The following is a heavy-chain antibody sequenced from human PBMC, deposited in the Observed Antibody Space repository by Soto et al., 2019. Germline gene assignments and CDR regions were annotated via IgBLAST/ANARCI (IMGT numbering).Heavy chain of an antibody. Sequence: GGALRLSRSASGFTFDDFAIHWVRQAPGKGLEWVSGISWNSGSLVYADSVKGRFTISRDNAKNSLYLQMNSLRAEDTALYYCAKDKAATVFDAFDIWGQGTMVTVSS. J-gene: IGHJ3*02. CDR3: AKDKAATVFDAFDI. D-gene: IGHD6-13*01. CDR2: ISWNSGSL. V-gene: IGHV3-9*01. CDR1: GFTFDDFA.